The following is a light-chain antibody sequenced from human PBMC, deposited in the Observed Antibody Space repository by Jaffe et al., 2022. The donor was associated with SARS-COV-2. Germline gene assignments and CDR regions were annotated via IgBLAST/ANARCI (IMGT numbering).Light chain of an antibody. CDR2: GDI. J-gene: IGLJ3*02. CDR1: RSNIGGGYD. V-gene: IGLV1-40*01. Sequence: QSVLTQPPSVSGAPGQRVTISCTGSRSNIGGGYDVHWYQQLPGTAPRLLIYGDINRPSGVPDRFSGSKSGTSASLAITGLQVEDEAVYYCQSYDSSLSGSVVFGGGTKLTVL. CDR3: QSYDSSLSGSVV.